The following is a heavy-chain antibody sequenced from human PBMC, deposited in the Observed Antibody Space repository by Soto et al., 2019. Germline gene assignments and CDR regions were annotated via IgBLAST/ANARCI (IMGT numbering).Heavy chain of an antibody. V-gene: IGHV3-74*01. CDR2: IKGDETTS. CDR1: GFTFTSYW. CDR3: ARGAFGSYYVDY. J-gene: IGHJ4*02. Sequence: EVQVVESGGASVQPGGSLRLSCAASGFTFTSYWMHWVRQAPGKGLLWMSRIKGDETTSSYADSVKGRFTISRDNAKNTVYLQLNSLRAEDTAVYYCARGAFGSYYVDYWWQGTLVTVSS. D-gene: IGHD3-10*01.